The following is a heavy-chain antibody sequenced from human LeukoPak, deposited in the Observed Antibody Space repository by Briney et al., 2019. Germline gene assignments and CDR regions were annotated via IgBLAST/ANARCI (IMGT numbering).Heavy chain of an antibody. Sequence: SETLSLTCTVSGGSLTAHYWSWIRQPPGKELEWIGFIYYSGRTQYNPSLKSRVTLSVDTPKTLFSLRLSPVTAADAGVYYCARAVVPADEKNWFDSWGQGIWVTVSS. D-gene: IGHD2-2*01. J-gene: IGHJ5*01. V-gene: IGHV4-59*11. CDR1: GGSLTAHY. CDR3: ARAVVPADEKNWFDS. CDR2: IYYSGRT.